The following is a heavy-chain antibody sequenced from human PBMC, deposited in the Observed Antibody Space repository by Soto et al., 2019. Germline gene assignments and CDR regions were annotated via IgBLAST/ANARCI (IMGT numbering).Heavy chain of an antibody. CDR1: GYDFATYW. J-gene: IGHJ6*02. Sequence: XECLKLAGKCSGYDFATYWIGLVLQMPGKGLEWMGIIYPGDSDTKYSPSFQGQVTISVDKSISTAYLQWSSLKASDTAMYYCARQRYNTGPTDNDMDVWGQGTTVTVS. V-gene: IGHV5-51*01. D-gene: IGHD1-1*01. CDR2: IYPGDSDT. CDR3: ARQRYNTGPTDNDMDV.